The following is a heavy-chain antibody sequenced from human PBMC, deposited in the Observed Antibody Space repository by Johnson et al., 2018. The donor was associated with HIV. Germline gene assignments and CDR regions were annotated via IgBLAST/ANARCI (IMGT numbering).Heavy chain of an antibody. Sequence: MQLVESGGGVVRPGGSLRLSCAASGFTFDDYGMSWVRQVPGKGLVWVSDINWNGGSIGYADSVKGRFTISRDNAKNSLYLQMTSLRAEDTALYYCAKDRYTENDAFDIWGQGTMVTVSS. J-gene: IGHJ3*02. D-gene: IGHD2-2*02. CDR3: AKDRYTENDAFDI. V-gene: IGHV3-20*04. CDR2: INWNGGSI. CDR1: GFTFDDYG.